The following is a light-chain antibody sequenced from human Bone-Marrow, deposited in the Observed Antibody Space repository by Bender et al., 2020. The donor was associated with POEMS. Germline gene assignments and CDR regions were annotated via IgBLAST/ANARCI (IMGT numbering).Light chain of an antibody. CDR2: ADD. J-gene: IGLJ3*02. V-gene: IGLV1-44*01. CDR1: ASAGNLI. CDR3: STWDDRLNAWL. Sequence: QSVLTQPPSASGTPGKRFPTLSLEAASAGNLINCYRHLRGTAPRLVLYADDRRPSGVPNRFSASKSGSSASLAISGLQSEDAADYYCSTWDDRLNAWLFGGGTKLTVL.